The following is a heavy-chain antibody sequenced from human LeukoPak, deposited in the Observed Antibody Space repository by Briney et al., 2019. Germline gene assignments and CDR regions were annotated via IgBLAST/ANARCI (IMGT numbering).Heavy chain of an antibody. CDR3: AKWGDYDILTGYYDSDY. J-gene: IGHJ4*02. CDR2: IVGSGGST. V-gene: IGHV3-23*01. Sequence: GASLRLSCAASGFTFSNYAMSWVRQAPGKGLEWVSAIVGSGGSTYYTDSVKGRFTISRDNPKNTLYLQTNSLRAEDTAVYYCAKWGDYDILTGYYDSDYWGQGTLVTVSS. D-gene: IGHD3-9*01. CDR1: GFTFSNYA.